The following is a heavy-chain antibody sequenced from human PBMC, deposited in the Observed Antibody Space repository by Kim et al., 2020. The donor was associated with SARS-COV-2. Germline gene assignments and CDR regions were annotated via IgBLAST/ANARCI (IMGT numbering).Heavy chain of an antibody. CDR2: IIPIFGTA. Sequence: SVKVSCKASGGTFSSYAISWVRQAPGQGLEWMGGIIPIFGTANYAQKFQGRVTITADESTSTAYMELSSLRSEDTAVYYCARATVNGLRLGTMLHQLNYGMDVWGQGTTVTVSS. V-gene: IGHV1-69*13. CDR3: ARATVNGLRLGTMLHQLNYGMDV. J-gene: IGHJ6*02. D-gene: IGHD2-8*01. CDR1: GGTFSSYA.